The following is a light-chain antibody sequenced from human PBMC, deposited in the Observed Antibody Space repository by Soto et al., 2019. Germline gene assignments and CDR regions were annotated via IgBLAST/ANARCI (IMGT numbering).Light chain of an antibody. J-gene: IGKJ3*01. Sequence: DSQLIQSPSTLSTTVGDRVTITCRASQSISSWLAWYQQKPGKAPKLLIYKASSLESGVPSKFSGSGSGTEFTLTISSLQPDDFATYYCQHYNSYPFTFGPGTKVAIK. CDR2: KAS. V-gene: IGKV1-5*03. CDR1: QSISSW. CDR3: QHYNSYPFT.